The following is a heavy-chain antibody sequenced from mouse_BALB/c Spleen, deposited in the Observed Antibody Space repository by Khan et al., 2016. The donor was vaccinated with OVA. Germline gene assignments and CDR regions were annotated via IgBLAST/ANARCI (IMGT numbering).Heavy chain of an antibody. CDR1: GFSLTNYG. Sequence: QVQLKQSGPGLVAPSQSLSITCTVSGFSLTNYGVTWVRQPPGKGLEWLGVIWGDGSTNFHSALISRLSINKDNSKSQAFLKLNSLQTDDTATYCCAKPNYYGSRPYYDAMDYWGQGTSVTVSS. D-gene: IGHD1-1*01. CDR3: AKPNYYGSRPYYDAMDY. V-gene: IGHV2-3*01. J-gene: IGHJ4*01. CDR2: IWGDGST.